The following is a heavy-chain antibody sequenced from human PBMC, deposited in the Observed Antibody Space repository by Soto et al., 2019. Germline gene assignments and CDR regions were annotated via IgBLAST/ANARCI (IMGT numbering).Heavy chain of an antibody. CDR3: TKSSGGSSSVGMDY. D-gene: IGHD6-6*01. CDR2: ITRDGYNK. V-gene: IGHV3-30*02. Sequence: PGGSLRLSCAASGFTFSSYGMHWVRQAPGKGLEWVASITRDGYNKYYADSVKGRFTISRDNSRDTLSLQMTALTIEDSSVYYCTKSSGGSSSVGMDYWGQGTRVTVSS. J-gene: IGHJ4*02. CDR1: GFTFSSYG.